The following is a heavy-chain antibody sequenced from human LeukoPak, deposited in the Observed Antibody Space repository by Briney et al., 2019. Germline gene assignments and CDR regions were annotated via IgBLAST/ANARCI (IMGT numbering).Heavy chain of an antibody. V-gene: IGHV4-59*01. J-gene: IGHJ4*02. CDR1: GGSISSYY. Sequence: SETLSLTCTVSGGSISSYYWSWIRQPPGKGLEWIGYIYYSGSTNYNPSLKSRVTISVDTSKNQFSLKLSSVTAADTAVHYCARGTYGSGSYYLDYWGQGTLVTVSS. CDR2: IYYSGST. D-gene: IGHD3-10*01. CDR3: ARGTYGSGSYYLDY.